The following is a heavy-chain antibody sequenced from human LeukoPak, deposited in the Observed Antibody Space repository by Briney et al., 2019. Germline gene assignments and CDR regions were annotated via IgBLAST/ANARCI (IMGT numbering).Heavy chain of an antibody. CDR1: GFTFSSHR. Sequence: GGSLRLSCGASGFTFSSHRMHWVRQAPGEAPAWVARISSDGTSAVYADSVRGRFTVSRDNAKSTMFLQMDSLRAEDTAVYYCVRLTFCEGRGHYPDHWGQGTLVTVSS. CDR3: VRLTFCEGRGHYPDH. D-gene: IGHD3-22*01. V-gene: IGHV3-74*01. CDR2: ISSDGTSA. J-gene: IGHJ4*02.